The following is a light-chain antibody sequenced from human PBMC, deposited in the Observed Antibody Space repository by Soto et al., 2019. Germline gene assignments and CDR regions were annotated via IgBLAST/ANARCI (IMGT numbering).Light chain of an antibody. CDR1: SSVVGSYNS. CDR2: DVN. CDR3: SSFTSRTSYV. J-gene: IGLJ1*01. V-gene: IGLV2-14*03. Sequence: QCVLNQAASVSGSPGEWSAISCTGTSSVVGSYNSVSWYQQYPGKAPKLMIHDVNNRPSGISDRFSGSKSGNTASLTISGLQAEDEADYYCSSFTSRTSYVFVPGTKFTVL.